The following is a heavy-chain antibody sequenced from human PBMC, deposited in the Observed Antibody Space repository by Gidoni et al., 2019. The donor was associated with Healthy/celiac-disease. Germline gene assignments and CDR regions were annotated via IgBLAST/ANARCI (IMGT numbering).Heavy chain of an antibody. CDR1: GYTFTSYY. Sequence: QVQLVQSGAEVKKPGASVTVSCKASGYTFTSYYMHWVRQAPGQGLEWMGIINPSGGSTSYAQKFQGRVTMTRDTSTSTVYMELSSLRSEDTAVYYCAREVSSGSYWEGFDYWGQGTLVTVSS. J-gene: IGHJ4*02. V-gene: IGHV1-46*01. CDR3: AREVSSGSYWEGFDY. D-gene: IGHD1-26*01. CDR2: INPSGGST.